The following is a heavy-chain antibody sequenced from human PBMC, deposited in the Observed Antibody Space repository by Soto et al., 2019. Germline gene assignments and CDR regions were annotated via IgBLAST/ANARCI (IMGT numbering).Heavy chain of an antibody. V-gene: IGHV4-59*01. CDR1: GGSISSYY. CDR2: IYYSGSA. CDR3: ARCSGTYSTEFDY. J-gene: IGHJ4*02. Sequence: SETLSLTCTVSGGSISSYYWSWIRQPPGKGLEWIGYIYYSGSANYNPSLKSRVTISVDTSKNRFSLKLSSVTAADTAMYYCARCSGTYSTEFDYWGQGTPVTVSS. D-gene: IGHD3-10*02.